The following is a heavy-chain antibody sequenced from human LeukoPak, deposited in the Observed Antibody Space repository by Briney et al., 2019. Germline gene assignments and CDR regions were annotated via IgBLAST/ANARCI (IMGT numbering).Heavy chain of an antibody. V-gene: IGHV4-30-4*01. CDR1: GGSISSGDYY. CDR3: ARGNLVVAATRYYYYYGMDV. D-gene: IGHD2-15*01. J-gene: IGHJ6*04. Sequence: SQTLSLTCTVSGGSISSGDYYWSWIRQPPGKGLEWIGYIYYSGSTYYNPSLKSRVTISVDTSKNQFSLKLSSVTAADTAVYYCARGNLVVAATRYYYYYGMDVWGKGTTVTVSS. CDR2: IYYSGST.